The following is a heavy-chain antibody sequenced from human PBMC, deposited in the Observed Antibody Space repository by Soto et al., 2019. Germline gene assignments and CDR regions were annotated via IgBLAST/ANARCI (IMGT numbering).Heavy chain of an antibody. V-gene: IGHV3-30-3*01. D-gene: IGHD2-15*01. CDR3: ARDVVGFCSGGSCFASFDY. J-gene: IGHJ4*02. CDR1: GFTFSSDP. Sequence: PGGSLRLSCAASGFTFSSDPMHWVRQAPGKGLEWVAHISYDGSNEHYADSVKGRFIISRDNSKNTLFLQMNSLRAEDTAVYYCARDVVGFCSGGSCFASFDYWGRGSLVTVSS. CDR2: ISYDGSNE.